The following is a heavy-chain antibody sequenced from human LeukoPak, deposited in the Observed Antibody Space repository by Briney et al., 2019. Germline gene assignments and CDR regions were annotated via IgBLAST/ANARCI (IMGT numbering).Heavy chain of an antibody. CDR3: ARAVVRADYYFYYIVV. D-gene: IGHD2-15*01. V-gene: IGHV3-53*01. Sequence: GGSLPLPRAASGFTVSSNYMSWVRQAPGKGLEWVSVIYSGGSTYYADSVKGRFTISRDNSKNTLYLQMNSLRAEDTAVYYCARAVVRADYYFYYIVVWPKRTTHTVSS. CDR2: IYSGGST. J-gene: IGHJ6*03. CDR1: GFTVSSNY.